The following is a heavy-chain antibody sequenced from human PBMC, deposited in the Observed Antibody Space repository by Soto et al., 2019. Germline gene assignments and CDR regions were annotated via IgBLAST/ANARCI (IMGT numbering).Heavy chain of an antibody. CDR3: AKVYDILTGDDLDAFDI. J-gene: IGHJ3*02. CDR1: GFTFDDYA. Sequence: EVQLVESGGGLVQPGRSLRLSCAASGFTFDDYAMHWVRQAPGKGLEWVSGISWNSGSIGYADSVKGRFTISRDNAKNSLYLQMNSLRAEDTALYYCAKVYDILTGDDLDAFDIWGQGTMVTVSS. CDR2: ISWNSGSI. V-gene: IGHV3-9*01. D-gene: IGHD3-9*01.